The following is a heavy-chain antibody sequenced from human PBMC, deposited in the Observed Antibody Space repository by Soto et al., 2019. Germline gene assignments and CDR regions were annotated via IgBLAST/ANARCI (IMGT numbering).Heavy chain of an antibody. Sequence: EVQLVESGGGLVKPGGSLRLSCAASGFTFSSYSMNWVRQAPGKGLEWVSSISSSSSYIYYADSVKGRFTISRDNAKNSLYLQMNSLRAEDTAVYYCARVKHPGITGTHEPFDYWGQGTLVTVSS. CDR3: ARVKHPGITGTHEPFDY. J-gene: IGHJ4*02. CDR2: ISSSSSYI. V-gene: IGHV3-21*01. CDR1: GFTFSSYS. D-gene: IGHD1-7*01.